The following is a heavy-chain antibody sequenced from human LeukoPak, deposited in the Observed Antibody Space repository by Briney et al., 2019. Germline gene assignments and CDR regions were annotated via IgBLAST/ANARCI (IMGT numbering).Heavy chain of an antibody. CDR3: TRGYCSGGSCYSGSFGDV. V-gene: IGHV3-74*01. Sequence: GGSLRLSCAASGFTFSSYAMSWVRQAPGKGLVWVSRINSDGSSTSYADSVKGRFTISRDNAENTLYLQMNSLRVEDTAVYYCTRGYCSGGSCYSGSFGDVWGKGTTVTISS. D-gene: IGHD2-15*01. J-gene: IGHJ6*04. CDR1: GFTFSSYA. CDR2: INSDGSST.